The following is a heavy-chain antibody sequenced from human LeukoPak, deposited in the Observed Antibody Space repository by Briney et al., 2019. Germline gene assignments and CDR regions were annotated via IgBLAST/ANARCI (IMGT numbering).Heavy chain of an antibody. D-gene: IGHD3-9*01. J-gene: IGHJ6*02. V-gene: IGHV1-3*01. Sequence: GASVKVSCKASGYTFTSYAMHWVRQAPGQRLEWMGWINAGNGKTKYSQKFQGRLTITADKSTSTAYMELSSLRSEDTAVYYCARNPYYDIFTEYGMDVWGQGTTVTVSS. CDR2: INAGNGKT. CDR1: GYTFTSYA. CDR3: ARNPYYDIFTEYGMDV.